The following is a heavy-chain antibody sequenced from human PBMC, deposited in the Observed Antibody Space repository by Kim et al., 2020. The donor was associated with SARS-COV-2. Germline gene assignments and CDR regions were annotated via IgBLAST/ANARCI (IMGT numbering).Heavy chain of an antibody. CDR2: ST. Sequence: STYSNPALKSRVTISVDTSKNPFSLKLSSVTAADTAVYYCARYSSSMFDYWGQGTLVTVSS. V-gene: IGHV4-39*01. CDR3: ARYSSSMFDY. J-gene: IGHJ4*02. D-gene: IGHD6-6*01.